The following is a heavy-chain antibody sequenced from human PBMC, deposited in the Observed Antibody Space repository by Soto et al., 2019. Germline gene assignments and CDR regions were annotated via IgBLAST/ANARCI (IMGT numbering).Heavy chain of an antibody. D-gene: IGHD1-26*01. J-gene: IGHJ4*02. V-gene: IGHV4-59*01. CDR1: SGSISSYY. CDR3: ARGPVGATEYFDS. Sequence: QVQLQESGPGLVEPSETLSLTCIVSSGSISSYYWSWIRQPPGKGLEWIGYIYYSGSTNYNPSLKSRLTGSVDTSKNHFSLKLSSVTAADPAVYYCARGPVGATEYFDSWGQGTLVTVSS. CDR2: IYYSGST.